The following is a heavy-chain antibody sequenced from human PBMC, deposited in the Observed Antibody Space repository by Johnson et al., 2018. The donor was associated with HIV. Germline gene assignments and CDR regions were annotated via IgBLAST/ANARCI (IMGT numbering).Heavy chain of an antibody. D-gene: IGHD1-26*01. CDR3: VRGRDSSGDGGAFDI. Sequence: EVQLVESGGGLVQPGGSLRLSCAASGFTFSTYWMNWVRQAPGKGLEWLANINQDGSAKYSVDSLKVRFTISRDNVKNSLYLQMNSLRVEDAAVYYCVRGRDSSGDGGAFDIWGEGTVVTVSS. J-gene: IGHJ3*02. V-gene: IGHV3-7*05. CDR2: INQDGSAK. CDR1: GFTFSTYW.